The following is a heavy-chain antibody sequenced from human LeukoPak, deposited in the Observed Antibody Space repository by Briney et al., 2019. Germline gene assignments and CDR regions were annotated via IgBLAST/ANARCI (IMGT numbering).Heavy chain of an antibody. CDR1: GYTFTSYG. V-gene: IGHV1-18*01. CDR2: ISAYNGNT. CDR3: ARGEGLVGATTPVAY. D-gene: IGHD1-26*01. J-gene: IGHJ4*02. Sequence: GASVKVSCKASGYTFTSYGISWVRQAPGQGLEWMGWISAYNGNTNYAQKLQGRVTMTTDTSTSTAYMELRSLRSDDTAVYYCARGEGLVGATTPVAYWGQGTLVTVSS.